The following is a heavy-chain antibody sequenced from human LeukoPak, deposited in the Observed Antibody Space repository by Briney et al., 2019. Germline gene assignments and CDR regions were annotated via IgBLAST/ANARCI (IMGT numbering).Heavy chain of an antibody. CDR2: IYYSGST. J-gene: IGHJ5*02. V-gene: IGHV4-39*07. Sequence: SETLSLTCTVRGGSISSSSYYWRWIRQPPGKGLEWIGSIYYSGSTYYNPSLKSRVTISVDTSKNQFSLKLSSVTAADTAVYYCARVRRHYYGSGGSWFDPWGQGTLVTVSS. CDR3: ARVRRHYYGSGGSWFDP. CDR1: GGSISSSSYY. D-gene: IGHD3-10*01.